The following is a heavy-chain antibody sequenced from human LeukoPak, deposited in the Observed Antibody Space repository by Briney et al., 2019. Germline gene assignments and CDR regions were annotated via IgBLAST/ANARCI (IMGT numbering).Heavy chain of an antibody. V-gene: IGHV4-31*03. CDR2: IYFTGRI. Sequence: PSQTLSLTCTVSGGSISSGGHYWSWVRQHPGKGLEWIGYIYFTGRINYHPSLKSRIAMSVDTSKNQFSLTLSSVTAADTAVYYCASRVGGFPTYYFDYWGQGTRVTVSS. CDR3: ASRVGGFPTYYFDY. D-gene: IGHD3-16*01. CDR1: GGSISSGGHY. J-gene: IGHJ4*02.